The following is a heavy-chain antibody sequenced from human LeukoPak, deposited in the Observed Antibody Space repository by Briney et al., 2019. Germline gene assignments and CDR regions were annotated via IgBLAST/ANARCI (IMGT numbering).Heavy chain of an antibody. V-gene: IGHV3-48*03. CDR3: AELGITMIGGV. CDR2: ISSSGSTI. D-gene: IGHD3-10*02. Sequence: GGSLRLSCTASGFPFSSYWMTWVRQAPGKGLEWVSYISSSGSTIYYADSVKGRFTISRDNAKNSLYLQMNSLRAEDTAVYYCAELGITMIGGVWGKGTTVTISS. J-gene: IGHJ6*04. CDR1: GFPFSSYW.